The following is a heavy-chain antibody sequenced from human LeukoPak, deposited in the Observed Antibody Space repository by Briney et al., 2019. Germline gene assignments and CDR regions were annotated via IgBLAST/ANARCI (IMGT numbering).Heavy chain of an antibody. D-gene: IGHD6-13*01. CDR3: AREGRLQLGIHYWYFDL. V-gene: IGHV4-59*01. CDR2: IYSSGST. Sequence: PSETLSLTCTVSSGSIRSYYWSWIRQPPGKGLEWIGCIYSSGSTNYNPSLKSRVTMSVETSKNQFSLKLSSVTAADKAAYYCAREGRLQLGIHYWYFDLWGRGTLVTVSS. J-gene: IGHJ2*01. CDR1: SGSIRSYY.